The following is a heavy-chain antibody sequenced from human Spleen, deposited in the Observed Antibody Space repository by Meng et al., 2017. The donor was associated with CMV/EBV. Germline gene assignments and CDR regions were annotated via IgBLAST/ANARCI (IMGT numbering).Heavy chain of an antibody. V-gene: IGHV4-39*07. D-gene: IGHD3-16*01. J-gene: IGHJ3*02. CDR1: SGSISSSSYY. CDR2: IYYSVST. Sequence: SETLSLTCTVSSGSISSSSYYWGWIRQPPGKGLEWIASIYYSVSTYYNPSLKSLVTISLDTSKNQFSLNLSSVTAADTAVYYCVRAIRGDTFDILGQGTMVTVSS. CDR3: VRAIRGDTFDI.